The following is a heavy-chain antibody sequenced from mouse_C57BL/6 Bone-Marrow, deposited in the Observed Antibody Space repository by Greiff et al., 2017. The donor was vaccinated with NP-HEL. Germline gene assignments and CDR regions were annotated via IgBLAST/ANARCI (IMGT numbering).Heavy chain of an antibody. D-gene: IGHD1-1*01. CDR1: GYTFTSYW. CDR2: IDPSDSYT. J-gene: IGHJ2*01. V-gene: IGHV1-50*01. Sequence: QVQLKEPGAELVKPGASVKLSCKASGYTFTSYWMQWVKQRPGQGLEWIGEIDPSDSYTNYNQKFKGKATLTVDTSSSTAYMQLSSLTSEDSAVYYCARSFYGSSYYYFDYWGQDTTLTVSS. CDR3: ARSFYGSSYYYFDY.